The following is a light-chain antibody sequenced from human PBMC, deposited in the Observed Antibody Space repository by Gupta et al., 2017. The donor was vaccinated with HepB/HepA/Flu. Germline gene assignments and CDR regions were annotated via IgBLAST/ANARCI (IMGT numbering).Light chain of an antibody. J-gene: IGKJ1*01. CDR2: AAS. CDR1: QSIRSY. Sequence: DIQMTQSPSSLSASVGDRVTITCRASQSIRSYLNWSQQKPGKAPKLLIYAASSLQSGVPSRFSGRGYGTDFTLTISRLQPEDFAPYYCQQCDIAPPTFGQGTKVEIK. CDR3: QQCDIAPPT. V-gene: IGKV1-39*01.